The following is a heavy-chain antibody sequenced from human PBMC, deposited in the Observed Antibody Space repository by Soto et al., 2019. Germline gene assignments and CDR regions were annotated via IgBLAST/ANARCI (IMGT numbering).Heavy chain of an antibody. CDR2: IVVGSGNT. V-gene: IGHV1-58*01. D-gene: IGHD3-22*01. CDR3: ASVPFYYDSSAYYFVY. J-gene: IGHJ4*02. CDR1: GFTFTSSA. Sequence: GASVKASCKASGFTFTSSAVQWVRQARGQRLEWIGWIVVGSGNTNYAQKFQERVTITRDMSTSTAYMQLSSLRSEDTAVYYCASVPFYYDSSAYYFVYWCQGTLVTGFS.